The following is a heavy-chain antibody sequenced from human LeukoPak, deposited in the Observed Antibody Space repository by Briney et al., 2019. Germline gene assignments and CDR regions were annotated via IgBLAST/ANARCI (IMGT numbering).Heavy chain of an antibody. D-gene: IGHD4-17*01. CDR2: ISSNGGTT. V-gene: IGHV3-64D*06. CDR3: VRRGMTTVTLFDY. CDR1: GFTFNNYA. J-gene: IGHJ4*02. Sequence: PGGSLRLSCSGTGFTFNNYAMHWVRQAPGKRLEPVSGISSNGGTTYYADSVKGRFTISRDNSKNTLYLQMNSVRAEDTAVYYCVRRGMTTVTLFDYWGQGILVTVSS.